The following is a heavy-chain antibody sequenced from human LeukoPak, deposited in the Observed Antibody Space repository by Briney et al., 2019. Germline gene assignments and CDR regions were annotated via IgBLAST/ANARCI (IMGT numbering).Heavy chain of an antibody. V-gene: IGHV4-30-4*07. CDR1: GGSISSGGYS. CDR3: ARVSGYDWESFYDY. D-gene: IGHD5-12*01. CDR2: IYYSGST. J-gene: IGHJ4*02. Sequence: TLSLTCAVSGGSISSGGYSWSWLRQPPGEGLEWIGYIYYSGSTYYNPSLKSRVTISVDTSKNQFSLKLSSVTAADTAVYYCARVSGYDWESFYDYWGQGTLVTVSS.